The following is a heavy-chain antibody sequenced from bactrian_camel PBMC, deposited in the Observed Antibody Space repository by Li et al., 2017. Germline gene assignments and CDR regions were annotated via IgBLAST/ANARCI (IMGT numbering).Heavy chain of an antibody. Sequence: VQLVESGGGLVQPGGSLRLSCAASEFTFSTYDMTWVRQAPGKGLEWVSSIYTGGGSTYYPDSVKGRFIISSDNAKNTLYLQMNSLKLEDTAVYYCAADPDRGESVVAGSFGYWGQGTQVTVS. V-gene: IGHV3S40*01. CDR2: IYTGGGST. CDR1: EFTFSTYD. D-gene: IGHD6*01. J-gene: IGHJ6*01. CDR3: AADPDRGESVVAGSFGY.